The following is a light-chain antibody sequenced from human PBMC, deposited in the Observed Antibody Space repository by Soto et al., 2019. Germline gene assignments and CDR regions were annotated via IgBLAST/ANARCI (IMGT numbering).Light chain of an antibody. CDR3: SSYTSSSTLV. V-gene: IGLV2-14*01. Sequence: QSALTQPASVSGSPGQSITISCTGTNSDVGDYNYVSWYRQHPGQAPELMIYDVFNRPSGVSNRFSGSKSGNTASLTISGVQVYDEADYYFSSYTSSSTLVFGGGTKLTVL. J-gene: IGLJ2*01. CDR1: NSDVGDYNY. CDR2: DVF.